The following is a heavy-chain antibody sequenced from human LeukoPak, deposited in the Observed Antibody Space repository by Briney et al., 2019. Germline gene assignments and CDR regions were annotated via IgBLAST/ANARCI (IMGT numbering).Heavy chain of an antibody. V-gene: IGHV4-34*01. CDR1: GGSFSGYY. J-gene: IGHJ4*02. CDR2: INHSGST. Sequence: SETLSLTCAVYGGSFSGYYWSLIRQPPGKGLEWIGEINHSGSTNYNPSLKSRVTISVDTSKNQFSLKLSSVTAADTAVYYCARGLYDFWSGTLFDYWGQGTLVTVSS. D-gene: IGHD3-3*01. CDR3: ARGLYDFWSGTLFDY.